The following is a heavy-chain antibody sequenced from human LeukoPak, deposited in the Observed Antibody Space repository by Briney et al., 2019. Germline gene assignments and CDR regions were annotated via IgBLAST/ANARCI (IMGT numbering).Heavy chain of an antibody. CDR2: ISAYNGNT. V-gene: IGHV1-18*01. J-gene: IGHJ6*02. CDR1: GYTFTSYG. CDR3: ARPIRIAVAGTYYYGMDV. D-gene: IGHD6-19*01. Sequence: ASVKVSCKASGYTFTSYGISWVRQAPGQGLEWMGWISAYNGNTNYAQKLQGRVTMTTDTSTSTAYMELRSLRSDDTAVYYCARPIRIAVAGTYYYGMDVWGQGTTVTVSS.